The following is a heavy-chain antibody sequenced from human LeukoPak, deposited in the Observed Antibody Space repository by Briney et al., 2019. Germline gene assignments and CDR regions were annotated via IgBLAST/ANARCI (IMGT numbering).Heavy chain of an antibody. J-gene: IGHJ4*02. D-gene: IGHD2-15*01. CDR1: GASISSYY. Sequence: SETLSLTCTVSGASISSYYWSWIRQSPGKGLEWIGYIYYSGRTNYNPSLKSRVTISVDTSKNQFSLKLSSVTAADTAVYYCARQGGYCSGGSCYSEGCGYWGQGTLVTVSS. V-gene: IGHV4-59*08. CDR2: IYYSGRT. CDR3: ARQGGYCSGGSCYSEGCGY.